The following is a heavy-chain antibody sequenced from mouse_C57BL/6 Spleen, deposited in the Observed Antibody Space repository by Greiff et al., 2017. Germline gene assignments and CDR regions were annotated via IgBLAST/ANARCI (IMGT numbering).Heavy chain of an antibody. J-gene: IGHJ4*01. Sequence: QVQLQQPGAELVKPGASVKLSCKASGYTFTSYWMQWVKQRPGQGLEWIGEIDPSDSYTNYNQKFKGKATLTVDTSSSTAYMQLSSLTSEDSAVYYCALYYYGSSSSYAMDYWGQGTSVTVSS. D-gene: IGHD1-1*01. CDR2: IDPSDSYT. V-gene: IGHV1-50*01. CDR1: GYTFTSYW. CDR3: ALYYYGSSSSYAMDY.